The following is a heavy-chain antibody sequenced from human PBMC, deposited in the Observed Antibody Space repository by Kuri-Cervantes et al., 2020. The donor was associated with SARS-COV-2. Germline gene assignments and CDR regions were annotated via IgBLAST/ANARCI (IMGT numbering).Heavy chain of an antibody. CDR1: GYTFTSYG. CDR2: MNPNSGNT. Sequence: ASVKVSCKASGYTFTSYGISWVRQAPGQGLEWMGWMNPNSGNTGYAQKFQGRVTMTRNTSISTAYIELSSLRSEDTAVYYCARRPGSGSYEVKGWFDPWGQGTLVTVSS. V-gene: IGHV1-8*02. D-gene: IGHD3-10*01. CDR3: ARRPGSGSYEVKGWFDP. J-gene: IGHJ5*02.